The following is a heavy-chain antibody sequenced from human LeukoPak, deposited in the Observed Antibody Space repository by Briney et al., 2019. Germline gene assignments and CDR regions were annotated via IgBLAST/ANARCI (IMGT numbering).Heavy chain of an antibody. V-gene: IGHV1-45*02. CDR2: ITPFNGNT. J-gene: IGHJ4*02. CDR1: GYTFTYRY. CDR3: ASQYSSGYTLDY. D-gene: IGHD6-19*01. Sequence: TRASVKVSCKASGYTFTYRYVHWVRQAPGQALEWMGWITPFNGNTNYAQKFQDRVTITRDRSMSTAYMELSSLRSEDTAMYYCASQYSSGYTLDYWGQGTLVTVSS.